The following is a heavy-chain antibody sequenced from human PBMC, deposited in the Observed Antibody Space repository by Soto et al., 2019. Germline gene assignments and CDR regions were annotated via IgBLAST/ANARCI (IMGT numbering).Heavy chain of an antibody. CDR2: IGQNYHSGRT. CDR1: GGSISSSNW. CDR3: ATRAGPPL. J-gene: IGHJ4*02. Sequence: QVQLQESGPGLVKPSGTLSLTCVVSGGSISSSNWWSWVRQPPGKGLGLMGEIGQNYHSGRTNYNPSLGSRVTISVDRSNNQFSLRMSSVTAADTAVYYCATRAGPPLWGQGTLVTVSS. V-gene: IGHV4-4*02.